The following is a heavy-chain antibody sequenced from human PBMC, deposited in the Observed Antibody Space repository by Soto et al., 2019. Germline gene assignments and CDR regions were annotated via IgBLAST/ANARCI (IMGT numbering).Heavy chain of an antibody. Sequence: LSLTCAVYGGSFSGYYWSWIRQPPGKGLEWIGEINHSGSTNYNPSLKSRVTISVDTSKNQFSLKLSSVTAADTAVYYCARRQLWQYYYYGMDVWGQGTTVTVSS. D-gene: IGHD5-18*01. J-gene: IGHJ6*02. CDR3: ARRQLWQYYYYGMDV. CDR2: INHSGST. CDR1: GGSFSGYY. V-gene: IGHV4-34*01.